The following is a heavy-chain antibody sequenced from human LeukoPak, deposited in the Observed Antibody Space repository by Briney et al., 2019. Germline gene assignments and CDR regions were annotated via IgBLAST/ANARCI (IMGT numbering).Heavy chain of an antibody. CDR2: INPSGGSP. CDR1: GYTFTSSF. Sequence: GASVKVSCMASGYTFTSSFMHWVRQAPGQGLEWMGIINPSGGSPTYAQKFQGRVTMTRDTSTSTVYMELSSLRSEDTAMYYCARDSSSSSLADPWGQGTLVTVSS. V-gene: IGHV1-46*01. CDR3: ARDSSSSSLADP. D-gene: IGHD2-2*01. J-gene: IGHJ5*02.